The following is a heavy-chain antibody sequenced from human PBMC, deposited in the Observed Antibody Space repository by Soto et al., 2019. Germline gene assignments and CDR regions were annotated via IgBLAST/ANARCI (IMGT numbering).Heavy chain of an antibody. Sequence: EMQLVESGGGLVQPGGSLRLACTASGCTFSGYWMNWVRQAPGKGLEWVARIKQDGSEEHYVDSVKGRFTISRDNANNSVYLQMNSLRAEDTAVYYCAGDPGLRPARIRGLGWFDPWGQGVLVTVSS. J-gene: IGHJ5*02. D-gene: IGHD6-6*01. CDR1: GCTFSGYW. V-gene: IGHV3-7*03. CDR3: AGDPGLRPARIRGLGWFDP. CDR2: IKQDGSEE.